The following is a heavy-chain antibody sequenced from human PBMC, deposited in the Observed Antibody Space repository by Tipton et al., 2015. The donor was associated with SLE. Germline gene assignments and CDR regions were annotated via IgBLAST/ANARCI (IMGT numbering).Heavy chain of an antibody. CDR2: IYVSGTT. Sequence: TLSLTCTVSGASIKSYDWSWIRQSAGKGLEWIGRIYVSGTTNNNPSLKSRVTLSVETSKNQFSLKLSSVTAADTAVYYCARDRGGNFDLWSGFKWFDPWGQGILVTVSS. CDR1: GASIKSYD. J-gene: IGHJ5*02. V-gene: IGHV4-4*07. CDR3: ARDRGGNFDLWSGFKWFDP. D-gene: IGHD3-3*01.